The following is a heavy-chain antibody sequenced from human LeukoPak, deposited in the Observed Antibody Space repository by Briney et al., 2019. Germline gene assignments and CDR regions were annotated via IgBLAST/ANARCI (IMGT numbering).Heavy chain of an antibody. Sequence: PSQTLSLTCTVSGGSISSGGYYWNWIRQHPGKGLEWIGYINYSGSTYYNPSLKSRVTISVDTSKNQFSLKLSSVTAADTAVYYCARTSSTMISSSGAFDIWGQGTMVTVSS. CDR1: GGSISSGGYY. D-gene: IGHD3-22*01. V-gene: IGHV4-31*03. J-gene: IGHJ3*02. CDR2: INYSGST. CDR3: ARTSSTMISSSGAFDI.